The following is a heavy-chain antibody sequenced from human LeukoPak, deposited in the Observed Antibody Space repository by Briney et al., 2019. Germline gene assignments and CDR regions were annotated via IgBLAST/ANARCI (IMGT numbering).Heavy chain of an antibody. CDR1: GFTFSDYY. J-gene: IGHJ4*02. Sequence: RTGGSLRLSCAASGFTFSDYYMSWIRQAPGKGLEWVSYISSSGSTIYYADSVRGRFTISRDNAKNSLYLQMNSLRAEDTAVYYCARDRSAYSSKPGRHYWGQGTLVTVSS. D-gene: IGHD1-14*01. CDR3: ARDRSAYSSKPGRHY. V-gene: IGHV3-11*01. CDR2: ISSSGSTI.